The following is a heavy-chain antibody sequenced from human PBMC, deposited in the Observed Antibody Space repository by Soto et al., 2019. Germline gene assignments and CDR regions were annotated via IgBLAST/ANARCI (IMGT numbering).Heavy chain of an antibody. V-gene: IGHV4-59*01. CDR1: GGSISSYY. D-gene: IGHD3-3*01. J-gene: IGHJ6*03. Sequence: SETLSLTCTVSGGSISSYYWSWIRQPPGKGLEWIGYIYYSGSTNYNPSLKSRVTISVDTSKNQFSLKLSSVTAADTAVYYCARVAIFGPNYDYYYMDVWGKGTTVTVSS. CDR3: ARVAIFGPNYDYYYMDV. CDR2: IYYSGST.